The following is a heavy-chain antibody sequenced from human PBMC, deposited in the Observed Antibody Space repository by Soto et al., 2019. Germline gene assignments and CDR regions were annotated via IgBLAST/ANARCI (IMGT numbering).Heavy chain of an antibody. V-gene: IGHV3-30*03. D-gene: IGHD2-15*01. CDR1: GFTFSRNA. Sequence: PEGSRRLSCEASGFTFSRNAMHWVRQAPGKGLEWVAVISYDGSDRYYADSVKGRFTVSRDNSKNTLYLQMNSLRAEDTAVYYCASAGEYCSGGSCYSFPYYYGMDVWGQGTTVTVSS. CDR3: ASAGEYCSGGSCYSFPYYYGMDV. J-gene: IGHJ6*02. CDR2: ISYDGSDR.